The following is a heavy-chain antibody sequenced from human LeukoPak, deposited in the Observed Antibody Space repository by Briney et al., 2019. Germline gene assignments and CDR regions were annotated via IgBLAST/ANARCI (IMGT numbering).Heavy chain of an antibody. CDR1: GFIFRDYS. J-gene: IGHJ4*02. D-gene: IGHD2-8*01. CDR2: ITTSRDQ. V-gene: IGHV3-21*06. Sequence: GGSLRLSCAASGFIFRDYSMGWVRQAPGKGLEWVSSITTSRDQYHADSVKGRFTVSRDNAKSSVYLQMDSLRADDTAVYYCARDSYCPNDVCYDYWGQGVLVTVS. CDR3: ARDSYCPNDVCYDY.